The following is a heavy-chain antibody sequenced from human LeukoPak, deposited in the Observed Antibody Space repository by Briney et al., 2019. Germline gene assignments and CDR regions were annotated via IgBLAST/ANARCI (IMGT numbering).Heavy chain of an antibody. Sequence: SVKVSCKASGGTFRSYAISWVRQAPGQGLEWMGRIIPIFGIANYAQKFQGRVTITADKSTSTAYMELSSLRSEDTAVYYCARCISGSYYFDYWGQGTLVTVSS. CDR1: GGTFRSYA. V-gene: IGHV1-69*04. CDR3: ARCISGSYYFDY. D-gene: IGHD1-26*01. CDR2: IIPIFGIA. J-gene: IGHJ4*02.